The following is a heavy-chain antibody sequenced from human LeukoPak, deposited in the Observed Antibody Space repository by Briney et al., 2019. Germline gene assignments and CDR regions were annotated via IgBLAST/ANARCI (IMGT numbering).Heavy chain of an antibody. J-gene: IGHJ4*02. CDR3: ASMEGATSY. Sequence: PGGSLRLSCAASGSTFSDYYMSWIRQAPGKGLEWVSYISSSSSYTNYADSVKGRFTISRDNAKNSLYLQMNSLRAEDTAVYYCASMEGATSYWGQGTLVTVST. D-gene: IGHD1-26*01. CDR2: ISSSSSYT. CDR1: GSTFSDYY. V-gene: IGHV3-11*03.